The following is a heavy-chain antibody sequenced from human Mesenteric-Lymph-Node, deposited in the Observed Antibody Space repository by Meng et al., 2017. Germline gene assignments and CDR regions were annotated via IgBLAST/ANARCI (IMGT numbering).Heavy chain of an antibody. D-gene: IGHD3-16*01. Sequence: QVQLVQSGAEVEKPGASVKISCKASGYTFTSYHIHWVRQAPGQGLEWMGWINTNTGNPTYAQVFRGRFVFSLDTSVSTAYLQISGLKAEDTAVYYCARLGAYDSSDYWGQGTLVTVSS. J-gene: IGHJ4*02. CDR1: GYTFTSYH. CDR3: ARLGAYDSSDY. CDR2: INTNTGNP. V-gene: IGHV7-4-1*02.